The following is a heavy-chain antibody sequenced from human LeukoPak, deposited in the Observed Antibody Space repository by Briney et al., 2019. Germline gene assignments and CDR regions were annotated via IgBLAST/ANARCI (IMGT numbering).Heavy chain of an antibody. Sequence: SETLSLTCAVYGGSFSGYYWSWIRQPPGKGLEWIGEINHSGSTNYNPSLKSRVTISVDTSKNQFSLKLSSVTAADTAVYYCARETRIQLWSSHDYYYYYMDVWGKGTTVTISS. CDR2: INHSGST. J-gene: IGHJ6*03. D-gene: IGHD5-18*01. CDR3: ARETRIQLWSSHDYYYYYMDV. CDR1: GGSFSGYY. V-gene: IGHV4-34*01.